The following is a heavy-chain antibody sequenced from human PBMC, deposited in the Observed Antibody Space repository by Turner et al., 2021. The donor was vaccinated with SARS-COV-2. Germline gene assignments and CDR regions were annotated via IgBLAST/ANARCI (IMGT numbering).Heavy chain of an antibody. V-gene: IGHV1-24*01. Sequence: QVQLVQSGAEVKKPGSSVKFPCKVSGYTLIELSMHWVRQAPGKGLEWMGGFDPEDGETIYAQKFQGRVTMTEDTSTDTAYMELSSLRSEDTAVYYCATGYAYCGGDCSIDYWGQGTLVTVSS. CDR3: ATGYAYCGGDCSIDY. CDR1: GYTLIELS. CDR2: FDPEDGET. J-gene: IGHJ4*02. D-gene: IGHD2-21*02.